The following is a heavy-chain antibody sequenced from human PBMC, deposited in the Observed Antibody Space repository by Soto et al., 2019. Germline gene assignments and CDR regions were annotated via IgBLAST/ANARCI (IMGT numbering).Heavy chain of an antibody. V-gene: IGHV3-9*01. Sequence: EVQLVESGGGLVQPGTSLRLSCAASGFTFDDYAMHWVRQAPGKGLEWVSGISWNSGSIGYADSVKGRFTISRDNAKNSLYLQMNSLRAEDTALYYCAKDLEYSSSYYYYGMDVWGQGTTVTVSS. CDR3: AKDLEYSSSYYYYGMDV. J-gene: IGHJ6*02. CDR1: GFTFDDYA. CDR2: ISWNSGSI. D-gene: IGHD6-6*01.